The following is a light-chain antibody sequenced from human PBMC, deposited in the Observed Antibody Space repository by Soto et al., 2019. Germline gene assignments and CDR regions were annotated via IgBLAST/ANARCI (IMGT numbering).Light chain of an antibody. CDR2: DAS. V-gene: IGKV3-11*01. CDR3: QHRSSWWT. Sequence: EIVLTQSPATLSLSPGERATLSCRASQSISTYLAWYQQIPGQAPRLLIYDASKRATGIPARFRGSRTGTDFTLTISSLEPEDSAIYYCQHRSSWWTFGQGTKVDIK. CDR1: QSISTY. J-gene: IGKJ1*01.